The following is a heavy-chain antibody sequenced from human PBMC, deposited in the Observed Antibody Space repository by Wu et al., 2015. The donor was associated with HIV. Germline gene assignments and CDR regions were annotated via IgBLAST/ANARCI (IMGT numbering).Heavy chain of an antibody. V-gene: IGHV1-24*01. Sequence: QVQLIQSGAEVKKPGASVKVSCKVSGFTLTELSMHWVRQAPGKGLEWMGGFDEDGQIMYAQKFQGRVTVTEDTSTDTVYMELNSLRSDDTAMYFCATWGLSVGLHLQKRCHYYYNDVWGKGPRSTVSS. D-gene: IGHD1-26*01. CDR1: GFTLTELS. CDR2: FDEDGQI. CDR3: ATWGLSVGLHLQKRCHYYYNDV. J-gene: IGHJ6*03.